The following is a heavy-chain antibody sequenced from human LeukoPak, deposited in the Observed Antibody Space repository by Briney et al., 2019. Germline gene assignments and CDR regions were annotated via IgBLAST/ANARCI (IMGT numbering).Heavy chain of an antibody. V-gene: IGHV3-74*01. Sequence: PGGSLRLSCAASGFTFSKYWMLWVRQAPGKGLESVSRINIDGTVTTYADSVKGRFTVSRDNADNTMFLQMSSVRDEDTAVYYCATKQWLAPPPDSWGQGTPVTVSS. CDR3: ATKQWLAPPPDS. CDR1: GFTFSKYW. CDR2: INIDGTVT. D-gene: IGHD6-19*01. J-gene: IGHJ4*02.